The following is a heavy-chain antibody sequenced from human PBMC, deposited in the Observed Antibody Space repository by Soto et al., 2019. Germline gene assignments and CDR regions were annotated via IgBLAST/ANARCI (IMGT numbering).Heavy chain of an antibody. CDR1: GGTFSSYA. V-gene: IGHV1-69*13. J-gene: IGHJ4*02. CDR3: VRDPGIAAAGTEFDY. CDR2: IIPIFGTA. Sequence: ASVKVSCKASGGTFSSYAISWVRQAPGQGLEWMGGIIPIFGTANYAQKFQGRVTITADESTSTAYMELSSLRSEDTAVYYCVRDPGIAAAGTEFDYWGQGTLVTVSS. D-gene: IGHD6-13*01.